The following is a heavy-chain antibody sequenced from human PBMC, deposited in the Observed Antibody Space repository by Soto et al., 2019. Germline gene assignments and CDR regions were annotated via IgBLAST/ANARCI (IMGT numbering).Heavy chain of an antibody. J-gene: IGHJ3*02. V-gene: IGHV3-74*01. CDR2: INSDGSST. Sequence: EVQLVESGGGLVQPGGSLRLSCAASGFTFSSYWMHWVRQAPGKGLVWVSRINSDGSSTSYADSMKGRFTISRDNAKNTLYLQMNSLRAEDTAVYYCARDSGYDDGAFDIWGQGTMVTVSS. CDR3: ARDSGYDDGAFDI. CDR1: GFTFSSYW. D-gene: IGHD5-12*01.